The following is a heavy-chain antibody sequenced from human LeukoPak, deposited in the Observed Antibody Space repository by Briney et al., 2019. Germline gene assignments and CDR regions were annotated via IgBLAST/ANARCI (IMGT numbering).Heavy chain of an antibody. CDR1: GFTFSSYA. CDR2: ISGSGGST. Sequence: GGSLRLSCAASGFTFSSYAMSWVRQAPGKGLEWVSAISGSGGSTYYADSVKGRFTISRDNAKNSLYLQMNSLRAEDTAVYYCARDRTVTMVRGVIPYLDYWGQGTLVTVSS. V-gene: IGHV3-23*01. CDR3: ARDRTVTMVRGVIPYLDY. J-gene: IGHJ4*02. D-gene: IGHD3-10*01.